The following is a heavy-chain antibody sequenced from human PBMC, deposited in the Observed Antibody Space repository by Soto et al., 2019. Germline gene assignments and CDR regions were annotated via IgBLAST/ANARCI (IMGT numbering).Heavy chain of an antibody. D-gene: IGHD5-12*01. Sequence: ASETLSLTCTVSGASISYGGFSWSWIRQSPGKSLEWIGYISHLESTYFHPSFKSRLTMSIDRTRNQFSLKLSSVTAADMAVYYCARGGGYDSFDYWGQGVLVTVSS. J-gene: IGHJ4*02. V-gene: IGHV4-30-2*06. CDR1: GASISYGGFS. CDR3: ARGGGYDSFDY. CDR2: ISHLEST.